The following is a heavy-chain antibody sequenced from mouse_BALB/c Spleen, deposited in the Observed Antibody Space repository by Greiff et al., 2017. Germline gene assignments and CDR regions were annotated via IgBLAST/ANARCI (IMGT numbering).Heavy chain of an antibody. D-gene: IGHD2-3*01. CDR3: ARGDGYPYYAMDY. V-gene: IGHV1S81*02. CDR2: INPSNGRT. Sequence: VQLQQPGAELVKPGASVKLSCKASGYTFTSYWMHWVKQRPGQGLEWIGEINPSNGRTNYNEKFKSKATLTVDKSSSTAYMQLSSLTSEDSAVYYCARGDGYPYYAMDYWGQGTSVTVSS. CDR1: GYTFTSYW. J-gene: IGHJ4*01.